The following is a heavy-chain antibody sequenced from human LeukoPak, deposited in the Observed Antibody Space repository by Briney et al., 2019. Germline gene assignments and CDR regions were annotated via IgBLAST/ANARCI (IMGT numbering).Heavy chain of an antibody. CDR2: ISGSGGST. Sequence: GGSLRLSCAASGFTFSSYAMSWVRQAPGKGLEWVSAISGSGGSTYYADSVKGRFTISRDNSKNTLYLQMNSLRAEDTAVYYCGKGQYYVFWGGSTLPRHFDYWGQGTLVPVSS. J-gene: IGHJ4*02. D-gene: IGHD3-3*01. CDR1: GFTFSSYA. V-gene: IGHV3-23*01. CDR3: GKGQYYVFWGGSTLPRHFDY.